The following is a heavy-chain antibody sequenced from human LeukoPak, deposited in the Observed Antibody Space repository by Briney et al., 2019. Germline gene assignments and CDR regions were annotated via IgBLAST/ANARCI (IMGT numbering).Heavy chain of an antibody. CDR2: ISGSGGST. J-gene: IGHJ4*02. Sequence: GGSLRLSCAASGFTFSSYAMSWVRQAPGKGLEWVSAISGSGGSTYYADSVKGRFTISRDNSKNTLYLQMNSLRAEDTAVYYCARRGYSYGRNQNFDYWGQGTLVTVSS. CDR3: ARRGYSYGRNQNFDY. CDR1: GFTFSSYA. V-gene: IGHV3-23*01. D-gene: IGHD5-18*01.